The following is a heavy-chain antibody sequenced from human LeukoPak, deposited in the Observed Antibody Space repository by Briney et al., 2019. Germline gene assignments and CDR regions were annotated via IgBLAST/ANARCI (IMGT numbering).Heavy chain of an antibody. CDR1: GDSVSSNSAA. Sequence: SQTLSLTCAISGDSVSSNSAAWNWIRQSPSRGLEWLGRTYYRSKWYNDYAVSVKSRITINPDISKNQFSLQLNSVTPEDTAVYYCARGGFYILIGHHPFDYWGQGTLVTVSS. CDR2: TYYRSKWYN. D-gene: IGHD3-9*01. V-gene: IGHV6-1*01. J-gene: IGHJ4*02. CDR3: ARGGFYILIGHHPFDY.